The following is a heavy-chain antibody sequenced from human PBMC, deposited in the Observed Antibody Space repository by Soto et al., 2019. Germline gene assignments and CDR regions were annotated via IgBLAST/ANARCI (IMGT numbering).Heavy chain of an antibody. CDR1: GFSLSTSGMC. J-gene: IGHJ6*02. D-gene: IGHD3-10*01. Sequence: GSGPTLVNPTQTLTLTCTFSGFSLSTSGMCVSWIRQPPGKALEWLALIDWDDDKYYSTSLKTRLTISKDTSKNQVVLTMTNMDPVDTATYYCARSPEVWFGESLRVRAGYYYYYGMDVWGQGTTVTVSS. CDR3: ARSPEVWFGESLRVRAGYYYYYGMDV. V-gene: IGHV2-70*01. CDR2: IDWDDDK.